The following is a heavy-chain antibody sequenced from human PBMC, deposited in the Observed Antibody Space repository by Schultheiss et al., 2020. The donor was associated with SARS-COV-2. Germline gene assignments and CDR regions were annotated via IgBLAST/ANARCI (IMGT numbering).Heavy chain of an antibody. CDR2: ICDAGST. CDR3: ARLGSSGWYDCFDY. Sequence: SETLSLTCTVSGGSISSHCWTWIRQSPEKGLEWIGHICDAGSTDYRPSHRSRAIISLDTSKNQFSLRLTSVTGADTAVYYCARLGSSGWYDCFDYWGQGTLVTVSS. V-gene: IGHV4-59*11. D-gene: IGHD6-19*01. CDR1: GGSISSHC. J-gene: IGHJ4*02.